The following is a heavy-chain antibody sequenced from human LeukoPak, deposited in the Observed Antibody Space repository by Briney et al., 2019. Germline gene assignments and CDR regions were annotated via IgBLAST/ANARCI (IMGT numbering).Heavy chain of an antibody. CDR1: GFTFSSYA. D-gene: IGHD6-19*01. CDR3: ARDRLSLIAVAGTMKDYYYYYGMDV. Sequence: GGSLRLSCAASGFTFSSYAMSWVRQAPGKGLEWVSSISSSSSYIYYADSVKGRFTISRDNAKNSLYLQMNSLRAEDTAVYYCARDRLSLIAVAGTMKDYYYYYGMDVWGQGTTVTVSS. J-gene: IGHJ6*02. V-gene: IGHV3-21*01. CDR2: ISSSSSYI.